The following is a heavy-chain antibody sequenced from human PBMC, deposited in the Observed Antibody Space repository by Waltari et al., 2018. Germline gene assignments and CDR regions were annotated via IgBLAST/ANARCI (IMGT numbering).Heavy chain of an antibody. CDR1: GYRFNDYH. D-gene: IGHD1-26*01. CDR3: ARDPGPLVGAPDY. J-gene: IGHJ4*02. V-gene: IGHV1-2*02. CDR2: RNPKKGDT. Sequence: QVQLVQSGTEVKKPGASVKVSCQASGYRFNDYHLHWVRQTPGQGLECMGWRNPKKGDTSYAQNFLGRVTMTRDTSINTVYMDLSGLRSDDTAVFYCARDPGPLVGAPDYWGQGTLVTVSS.